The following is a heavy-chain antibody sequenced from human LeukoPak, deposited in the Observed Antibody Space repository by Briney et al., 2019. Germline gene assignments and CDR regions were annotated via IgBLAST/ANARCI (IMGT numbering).Heavy chain of an antibody. CDR1: GGSFSGYY. CDR2: INHSGST. CDR3: ARESGSSSWYGGFDY. J-gene: IGHJ4*02. Sequence: PSETLSLTCAVYGGSFSGYYWSWIRQPPGKGLEWIGEINHSGSTNYNPSLKSRVTISVDTSKNQFSLKLSSVTAADTAVYYCARESGSSSWYGGFDYWGQGTLVTVSS. V-gene: IGHV4-34*01. D-gene: IGHD6-13*01.